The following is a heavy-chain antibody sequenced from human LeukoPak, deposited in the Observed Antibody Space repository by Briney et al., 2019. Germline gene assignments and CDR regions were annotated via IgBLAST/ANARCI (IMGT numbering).Heavy chain of an antibody. CDR1: GFTFSSYA. J-gene: IGHJ4*02. V-gene: IGHV3-23*01. CDR2: ISGSGGST. Sequence: GGSLRLSCASSGFTFSSYAMSWVRQAPGKGPEWVSAISGSGGSTYYADSVKGRFTISRDNSKNTPYLQRNCLRAEATAGYACAKPGRLVGVPVYYDILTGFDYWGQGTLVTVSS. CDR3: AKPGRLVGVPVYYDILTGFDY. D-gene: IGHD3-9*01.